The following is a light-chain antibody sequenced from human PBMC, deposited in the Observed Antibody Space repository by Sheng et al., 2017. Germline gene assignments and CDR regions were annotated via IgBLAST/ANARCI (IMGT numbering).Light chain of an antibody. CDR1: QSISIW. CDR3: QQYDTYIT. J-gene: IGKJ2*01. CDR2: KAS. V-gene: IGKV1-5*03. Sequence: DIQMTQSPSTLSASVGDRVTISCRASQSISIWLAWYQQQPGKAPKLLIYKASTLETGVPSRFSGSGSGTEFTLTISSLQPDDFATYYCQQYDTYITFGQGTKLEI.